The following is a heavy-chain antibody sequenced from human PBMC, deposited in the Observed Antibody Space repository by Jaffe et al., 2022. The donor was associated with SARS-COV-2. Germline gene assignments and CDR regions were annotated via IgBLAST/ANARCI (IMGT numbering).Heavy chain of an antibody. J-gene: IGHJ3*02. CDR3: AKDMGRDDFWDAFDI. D-gene: IGHD3-3*01. V-gene: IGHV3-9*01. Sequence: EVQLVESGGGLVQPGRSLRLSCAASGFTFDNNAMHWVRQAPGKGLEWVSGITWNSGNMAYADSVKGRFTISRDNVKNSLYLQMNSLRAEDTAFYYCAKDMGRDDFWDAFDIWGQGTMVTVSS. CDR2: ITWNSGNM. CDR1: GFTFDNNA.